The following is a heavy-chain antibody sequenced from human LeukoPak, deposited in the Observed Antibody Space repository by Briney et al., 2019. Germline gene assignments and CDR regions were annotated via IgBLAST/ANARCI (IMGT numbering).Heavy chain of an antibody. V-gene: IGHV4-4*07. D-gene: IGHD3-9*01. CDR1: GGSISSYY. CDR2: IYTSGST. Sequence: SETLSLTCTVSGGSISSYYWSWIRQPAGKGLEWIGRIYTSGSTNYNPSLKSRVTMSVDTSKNQFSLKLSSVTAADTAVYYCARGGFDWLTSAGAFDIWGQGTMVTVSS. CDR3: ARGGFDWLTSAGAFDI. J-gene: IGHJ3*02.